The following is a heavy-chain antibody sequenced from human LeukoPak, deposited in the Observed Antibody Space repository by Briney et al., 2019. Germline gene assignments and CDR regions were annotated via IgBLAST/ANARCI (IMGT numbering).Heavy chain of an antibody. CDR2: ISCSGGST. CDR1: GFTFSSYG. Sequence: AGGSLRLSCAASGFTFSSYGMSGVRQAPGRGLEWVSAISCSGGSTYYADSVKGRFTISRDNSKNTLYLQMNSLRAEDTAVYYCAKEVRGYSYGTGLDYWGQGTLVTVSS. CDR3: AKEVRGYSYGTGLDY. D-gene: IGHD5-18*01. J-gene: IGHJ4*02. V-gene: IGHV3-23*01.